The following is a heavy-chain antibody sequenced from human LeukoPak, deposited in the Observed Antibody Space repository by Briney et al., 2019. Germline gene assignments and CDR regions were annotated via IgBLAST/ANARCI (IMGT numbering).Heavy chain of an antibody. D-gene: IGHD5-12*01. V-gene: IGHV3-48*04. J-gene: IGHJ4*02. Sequence: GGSLRLSCAASGFTFSSYSMNWVRQAPGKGLEWVSYISSSGSTIYHADSVKGRFTISRDNAKNSLYLQMNSLRAEDTAVYYCARGNSGYLYNDYWGQGTLVTVSS. CDR3: ARGNSGYLYNDY. CDR2: ISSSGSTI. CDR1: GFTFSSYS.